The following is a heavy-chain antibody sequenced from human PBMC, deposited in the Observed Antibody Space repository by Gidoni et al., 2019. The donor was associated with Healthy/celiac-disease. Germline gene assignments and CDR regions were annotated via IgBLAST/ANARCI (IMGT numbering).Heavy chain of an antibody. CDR1: GFTFSSYA. Sequence: EVQLVESGGGLVQPGGSLRLSCAASGFTFSSYAMSWVRQAPGKGLGWVSAISGSGGSTYYADSVKGRFTISRDNSKNTLYLQMNSLRAEDTAVYYCAKDRKYYYGSGSYGGDDYWGQGTLVTVSS. V-gene: IGHV3-23*04. J-gene: IGHJ4*02. CDR2: ISGSGGST. D-gene: IGHD3-10*01. CDR3: AKDRKYYYGSGSYGGDDY.